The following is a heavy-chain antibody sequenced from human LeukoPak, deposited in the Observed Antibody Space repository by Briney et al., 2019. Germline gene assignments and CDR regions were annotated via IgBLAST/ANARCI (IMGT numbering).Heavy chain of an antibody. CDR3: ARSSWNYYGSGQIDY. J-gene: IGHJ4*02. CDR2: ISAYNGNT. V-gene: IGHV1-18*01. D-gene: IGHD3-10*01. Sequence: ASVKVSCKASGYTFTSYGISWVRQAPGQGLEWMGWISAYNGNTNYAQKLQGRVTTTTDTSTSTAYMELRSLRSDDTAVYYCARSSWNYYGSGQIDYWGQGTLVTVSS. CDR1: GYTFTSYG.